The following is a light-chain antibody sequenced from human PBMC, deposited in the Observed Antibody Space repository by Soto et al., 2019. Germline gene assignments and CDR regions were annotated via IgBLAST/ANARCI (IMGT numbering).Light chain of an antibody. CDR1: SSDVGTYNF. CDR2: DVN. Sequence: QSALTQPASVSGSPGQSITISCTGTSSDVGTYNFVSWYRQYPGKAPKLMIFDVNIRPSGVSHRFSGSKSANTASLDISGLQVEDEADYYCSSYTSIGTIVFGTGTKLTVL. CDR3: SSYTSIGTIV. J-gene: IGLJ1*01. V-gene: IGLV2-14*03.